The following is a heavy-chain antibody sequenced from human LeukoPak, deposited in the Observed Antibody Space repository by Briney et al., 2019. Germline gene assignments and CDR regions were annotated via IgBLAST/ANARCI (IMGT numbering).Heavy chain of an antibody. J-gene: IGHJ4*02. CDR3: ARDYADYVRYFFFDY. V-gene: IGHV3-23*01. Sequence: GGSLRLSCAASGFTFNNYAMNWVRQAPGKGLEWVSSISGDGETTYYADSAKGRFTISRDNSQNALYLQMNSLRAEDTAVYYCARDYADYVRYFFFDYWGQGTLVTVSS. D-gene: IGHD4-17*01. CDR2: ISGDGETT. CDR1: GFTFNNYA.